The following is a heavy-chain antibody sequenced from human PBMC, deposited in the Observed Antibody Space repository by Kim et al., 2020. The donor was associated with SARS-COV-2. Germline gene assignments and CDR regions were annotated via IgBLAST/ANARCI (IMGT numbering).Heavy chain of an antibody. Sequence: GGSLRLSCAASGFTSNNYAMSWVRQAPGKGLEWVSGISGSGGTTYYADSVKGRFTISRDNSKNTLYLQMNSLRAEDTAVYYCAKLRGTSNSAYCLHYFDFWGQGTLVTVSS. CDR2: ISGSGGTT. D-gene: IGHD5-12*01. J-gene: IGHJ4*02. CDR3: AKLRGTSNSAYCLHYFDF. V-gene: IGHV3-23*01. CDR1: GFTSNNYA.